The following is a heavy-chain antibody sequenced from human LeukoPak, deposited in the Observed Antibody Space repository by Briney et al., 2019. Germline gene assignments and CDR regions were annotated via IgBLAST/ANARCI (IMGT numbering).Heavy chain of an antibody. J-gene: IGHJ4*02. Sequence: GGSLRLSCAASGFTFSSFAMSWVRQAQGKGLEWVSAISGSGGSTYYADSVKGRFTISRDHSKNTLYLQMNSLRAEDTAVYYCAKDPVTGAVAGPLDYWGQGTLVTVSS. V-gene: IGHV3-23*01. CDR1: GFTFSSFA. D-gene: IGHD6-19*01. CDR3: AKDPVTGAVAGPLDY. CDR2: ISGSGGST.